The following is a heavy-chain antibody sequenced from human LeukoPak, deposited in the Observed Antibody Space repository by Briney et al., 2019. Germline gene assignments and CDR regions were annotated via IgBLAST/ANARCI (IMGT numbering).Heavy chain of an antibody. V-gene: IGHV3-74*01. CDR2: INADEDRA. D-gene: IGHD1-26*01. Sequence: GGSLRLSCAASGFTFSDYWMHWVRQAPGKGLVWVSHINADEDRAAYADSVKGRFTISRDNARNTLYLQMNSLRAEDTAVYYCARDKIVGATNFDYWGQGTLVTVSS. J-gene: IGHJ4*02. CDR1: GFTFSDYW. CDR3: ARDKIVGATNFDY.